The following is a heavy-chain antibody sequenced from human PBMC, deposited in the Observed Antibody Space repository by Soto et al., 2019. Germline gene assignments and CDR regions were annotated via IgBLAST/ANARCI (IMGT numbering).Heavy chain of an antibody. D-gene: IGHD1-1*01. CDR1: GASISGFY. V-gene: IGHV4-4*07. Sequence: SETLSLTCTVSGASISGFYWSWIRKSAGKGLEWIGRIYATGTTDYNPSLKSRVMMSVDTSKKQFSLKLRSVTAADTAVYYCVRDGTKTLRDWFDPWGQGISGLVSS. CDR2: IYATGTT. CDR3: VRDGTKTLRDWFDP. J-gene: IGHJ5*02.